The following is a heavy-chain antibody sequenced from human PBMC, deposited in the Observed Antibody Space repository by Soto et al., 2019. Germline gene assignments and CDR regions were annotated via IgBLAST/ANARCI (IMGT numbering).Heavy chain of an antibody. Sequence: GYLTLSSASTWLTCTGYAMGWGPQAPGKGREWVSAISGSGGSTYYADSVKGRFTISRDNSKNTLYLQMNSLRAEDTAVYYCAKGAKRELSLYYMDVWVKAT. J-gene: IGHJ6*03. CDR1: WLTCTGYA. V-gene: IGHV3-23*01. CDR3: AKGAKRELSLYYMDV. D-gene: IGHD3-16*02. CDR2: ISGSGGST.